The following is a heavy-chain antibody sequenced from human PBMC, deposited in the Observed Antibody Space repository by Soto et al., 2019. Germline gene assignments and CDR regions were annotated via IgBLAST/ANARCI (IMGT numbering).Heavy chain of an antibody. CDR2: IMPIFGTA. CDR1: GGTFSSYA. Sequence: QVRLMQSGAEVKKPESSVKVSCKASGGTFSSYAISWVRQAPGQGLEWMGRIMPIFGTANYAQKFQGRVMITADESPSTAYMELSSLRSEDTAVYYCAGDPGYFSGCNCSLLFDYCGQGPLLTASP. V-gene: IGHV1-69*01. D-gene: IGHD2-15*01. J-gene: IGHJ4*02. CDR3: AGDPGYFSGCNCSLLFDY.